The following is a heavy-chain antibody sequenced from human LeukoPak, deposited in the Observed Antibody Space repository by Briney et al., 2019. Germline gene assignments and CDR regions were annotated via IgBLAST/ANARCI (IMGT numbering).Heavy chain of an antibody. CDR1: GFTFSSYS. CDR3: ARTRGSHPYPFDS. D-gene: IGHD3-10*01. CDR2: IYSGGST. J-gene: IGHJ4*02. Sequence: GGSLRLSCAASGFTFSSYSMNWVRQAPGKGLECVSVIYSGGSTYSADSVKGRFTISRDNSRNMVYLQMSSLRAEDTAVYYCARTRGSHPYPFDSWGQGTLVTVSS. V-gene: IGHV3-53*01.